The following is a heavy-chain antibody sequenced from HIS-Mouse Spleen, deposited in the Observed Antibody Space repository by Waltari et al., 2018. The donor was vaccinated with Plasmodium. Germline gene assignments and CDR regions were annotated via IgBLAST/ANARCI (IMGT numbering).Heavy chain of an antibody. Sequence: EVQLVESGGGLVQPGGSLRLSCAASGFTFSSYWRSWVRQAPGKWLEWVANIKQDGSEKYYVDSVKGRFTISRDNAKNSLYLQMNSLRAEDTAVYYCARARAPDYWGQGTLVTVSS. J-gene: IGHJ4*02. CDR3: ARARAPDY. CDR2: IKQDGSEK. V-gene: IGHV3-7*04. D-gene: IGHD3-10*01. CDR1: GFTFSSYW.